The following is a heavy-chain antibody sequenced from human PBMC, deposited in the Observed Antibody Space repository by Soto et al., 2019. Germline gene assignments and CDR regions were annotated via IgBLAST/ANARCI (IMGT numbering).Heavy chain of an antibody. CDR1: GYTFTSYG. D-gene: IGHD3-9*01. Sequence: QVQLVQSGAEVKKPGASVKVSCKASGYTFTSYGISWVRQAPGQGLEWMGWISAYNGNTNYAQKRQGRVTMTTDTTKSTAYMGLRRLRSDDTAVYYCAGYGTDCLPRVRYFDWFQSAEFDYWGQGTLVTGSS. V-gene: IGHV1-18*01. CDR2: ISAYNGNT. J-gene: IGHJ4*02. CDR3: AGYGTDCLPRVRYFDWFQSAEFDY.